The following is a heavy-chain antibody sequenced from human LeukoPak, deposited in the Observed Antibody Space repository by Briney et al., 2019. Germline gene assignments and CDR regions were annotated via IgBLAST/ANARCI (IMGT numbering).Heavy chain of an antibody. J-gene: IGHJ4*02. CDR1: GFTFSSYS. V-gene: IGHV3-74*01. CDR2: INSDGSST. D-gene: IGHD1-20*01. CDR3: ARGSITGTTDYFDY. Sequence: GGSLRLSCAASGFTFSSYSMNWVRQAPGKGLVWVSRINSDGSSTSYADSVKGRFTISRDNAKNTLYLQMNSLRAEDTAVYYCARGSITGTTDYFDYWGQGTLVTVSS.